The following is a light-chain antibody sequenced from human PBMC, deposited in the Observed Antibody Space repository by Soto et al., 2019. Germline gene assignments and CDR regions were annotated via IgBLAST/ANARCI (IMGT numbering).Light chain of an antibody. Sequence: QPVLTQPPSASGTPGQRVTISCSGSSSNIGSNTVNWYLQLPGTAPRLLIYSNNQRPSGVPDRFSGSKSGTSASLAISGLQSEDEAEYSCATWDDSLNVWVFGGGTKVTVL. CDR2: SNN. CDR3: ATWDDSLNVWV. CDR1: SSNIGSNT. J-gene: IGLJ3*02. V-gene: IGLV1-44*01.